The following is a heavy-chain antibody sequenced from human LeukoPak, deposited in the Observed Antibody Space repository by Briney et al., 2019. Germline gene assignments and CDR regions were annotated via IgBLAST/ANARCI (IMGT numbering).Heavy chain of an antibody. CDR2: VQTSGGT. Sequence: SQTLSLTCTVSGASISSGIYFWSWIRQPAGKGLEWIGRVQTSGGTNYNPSLESRVTISIDMSKNQFSLTLRSVTAADTAVYYCARALCINGICEWFDPWGQGTLVTVSS. CDR1: GASISSGIYF. D-gene: IGHD2-8*01. J-gene: IGHJ5*02. V-gene: IGHV4-61*02. CDR3: ARALCINGICEWFDP.